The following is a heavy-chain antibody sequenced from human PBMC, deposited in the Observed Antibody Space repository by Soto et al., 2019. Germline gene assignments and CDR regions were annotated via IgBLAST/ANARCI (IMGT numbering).Heavy chain of an antibody. CDR2: LWYDGSNK. CDR3: ARGVSSWSLSGYYGVDV. V-gene: IGHV3-33*01. CDR1: GFTLSSYG. J-gene: IGHJ6*02. D-gene: IGHD6-13*01. Sequence: QVQLVESGGGVVQPGRSLRLSCAASGFTLSSYGMHWVRQAPGKGLEWVAVLWYDGSNKYYGETVRGRFTISRNSTKNTLYLEMNSLRADDTAVYYCARGVSSWSLSGYYGVDVWGQGTTVTVSS.